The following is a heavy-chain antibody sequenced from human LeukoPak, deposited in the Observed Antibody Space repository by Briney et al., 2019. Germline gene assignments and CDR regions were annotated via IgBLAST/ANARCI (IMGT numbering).Heavy chain of an antibody. CDR1: GYTFTGYY. J-gene: IGHJ4*02. Sequence: WASVKVSCKASGYTFTGYYMHWVRQAPGQGLEWMGWINPNSGGTNYAQKFQGRVTMTRDTSISTAYMELSRLRSDDTAVYYCARDVLAWDTSDYWGQGTLVTVSS. CDR3: ARDVLAWDTSDY. CDR2: INPNSGGT. D-gene: IGHD1-26*01. V-gene: IGHV1-2*02.